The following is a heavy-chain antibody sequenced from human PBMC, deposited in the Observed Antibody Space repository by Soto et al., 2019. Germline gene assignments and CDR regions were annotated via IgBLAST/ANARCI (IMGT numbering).Heavy chain of an antibody. V-gene: IGHV4-4*07. Sequence: SETLSLTCTVSGGSISSYYWSWIRQPAGKGLEWIGRIYTSGSPNYNPSLKSRVTMSVDTSKNQFALKLSSVTAADTAVYYCARDEVPAAMRGANWFDPWGQGTLVTVSS. CDR2: IYTSGSP. CDR3: ARDEVPAAMRGANWFDP. D-gene: IGHD2-2*01. CDR1: GGSISSYY. J-gene: IGHJ5*02.